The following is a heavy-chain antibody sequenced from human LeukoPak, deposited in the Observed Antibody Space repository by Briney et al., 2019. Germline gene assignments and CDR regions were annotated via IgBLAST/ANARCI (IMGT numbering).Heavy chain of an antibody. V-gene: IGHV1-24*01. D-gene: IGHD2-15*01. Sequence: ASVKVSCKVSGYTLTELSMHWVRQAPGKGLEWMGGFDPEDGETIYAQKFQGRVTMTEDTSTDTAYMELSSLRSEDTAVYYCATTYCSGGSCSDFDYWGQGTLVTVSS. CDR1: GYTLTELS. CDR3: ATTYCSGGSCSDFDY. J-gene: IGHJ4*02. CDR2: FDPEDGET.